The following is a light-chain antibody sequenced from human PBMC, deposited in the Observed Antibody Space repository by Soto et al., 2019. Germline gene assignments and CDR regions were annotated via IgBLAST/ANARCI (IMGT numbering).Light chain of an antibody. J-gene: IGKJ4*01. CDR1: QSVSTY. V-gene: IGKV3-11*01. CDR2: DAS. Sequence: EIVLTQSPATLSLSPGERATLSCRASQSVSTYLAWYQQKPGQAPSLLIYDASNRATGIPARFSGGGSGTDLTLTISSLEPEDFAVYYCQHREDWPLTFGGGTKVEIK. CDR3: QHREDWPLT.